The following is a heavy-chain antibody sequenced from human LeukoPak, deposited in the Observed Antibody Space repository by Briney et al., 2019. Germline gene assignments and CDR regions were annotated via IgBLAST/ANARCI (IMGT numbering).Heavy chain of an antibody. CDR2: ISYDGSNK. Sequence: GGSLRLSCAASGFTFSSYAMHWVRQAPGKGLEWVAVISYDGSNKYYADSVKGRFTISRDNSKNTLYLQMNSLRAEDTAVYYCARDPGIAAAGYYFDYWGQGTLVIVSS. CDR1: GFTFSSYA. CDR3: ARDPGIAAAGYYFDY. J-gene: IGHJ4*02. V-gene: IGHV3-30*04. D-gene: IGHD6-13*01.